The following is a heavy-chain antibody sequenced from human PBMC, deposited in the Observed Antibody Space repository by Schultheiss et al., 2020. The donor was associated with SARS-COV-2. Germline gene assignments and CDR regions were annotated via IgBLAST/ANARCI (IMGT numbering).Heavy chain of an antibody. D-gene: IGHD2-15*01. CDR1: GGSFSGYY. Sequence: SETLSLTCAVYGGSFSGYYWSWIRQPPGKGLEWIGEINHSGSTNYNPSLKSRVTISVDTSKNQFSLKLSSVTAADTAVYYCAREPVVVAAHGDYYYMDVWGKGTTVTVSS. V-gene: IGHV4-34*01. J-gene: IGHJ6*03. CDR3: AREPVVVAAHGDYYYMDV. CDR2: INHSGST.